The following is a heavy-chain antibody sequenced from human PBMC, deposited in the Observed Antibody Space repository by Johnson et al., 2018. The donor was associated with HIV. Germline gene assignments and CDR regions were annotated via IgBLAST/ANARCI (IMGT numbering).Heavy chain of an antibody. J-gene: IGHJ3*02. V-gene: IGHV3-30*18. D-gene: IGHD4-23*01. CDR2: ISYDGINK. CDR3: AKVGGLRWQTWGAFDI. CDR1: GFSFSSYA. Sequence: QVQLVESGGGVVQPGRSLRLSCAASGFSFSSYAMHWVRQSPGKGLEWVAVISYDGINKYYADSVKGRFTISRDNSKNTLYLQMNSLRAEDTAVYYCAKVGGLRWQTWGAFDIWGQGTMVTVSS.